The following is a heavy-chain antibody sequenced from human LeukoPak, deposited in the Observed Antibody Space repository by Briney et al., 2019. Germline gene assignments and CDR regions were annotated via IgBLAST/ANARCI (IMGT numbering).Heavy chain of an antibody. D-gene: IGHD6-13*01. J-gene: IGHJ4*02. Sequence: PSETLSLTCTVSGGSISSYYWSWIRQPPGKGLEWIGYIYYSGSTNYNPSLKSRVTISVDTSKNQFSLKLSSVTAADTAVYYCARADHIAAAGHLDYWGQGTLVTVSS. CDR1: GGSISSYY. V-gene: IGHV4-59*01. CDR3: ARADHIAAAGHLDY. CDR2: IYYSGST.